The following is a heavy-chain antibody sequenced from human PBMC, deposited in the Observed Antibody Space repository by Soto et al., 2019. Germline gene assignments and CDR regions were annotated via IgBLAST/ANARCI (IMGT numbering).Heavy chain of an antibody. CDR3: VRGDYGDYSHWFDP. CDR2: MNPNSGNT. J-gene: IGHJ5*02. Sequence: QVQLVQSGAEVKKPGASVRVSCKASGYTFTKFDINWVRQATGQGLEWMGWMNPNSGNTGYAQKFQVRVTMTRSTSITTAYMELSTLGSEYTAVYYCVRGDYGDYSHWFDPWGQGTLVTVSS. D-gene: IGHD4-17*01. V-gene: IGHV1-8*01. CDR1: GYTFTKFD.